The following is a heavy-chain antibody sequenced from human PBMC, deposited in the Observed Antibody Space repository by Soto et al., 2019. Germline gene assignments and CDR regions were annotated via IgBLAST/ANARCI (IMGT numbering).Heavy chain of an antibody. CDR3: ARWASDSSPIRRGYLDY. J-gene: IGHJ4*02. CDR1: GCTFSSYA. D-gene: IGHD6-6*01. Sequence: SVKVSCKASGCTFSSYAISWVRQAPGQGLEWVGGIIPIFGTANYAQKFQGRVTITADESTSTAYMELSSLRSEDTAVYYCARWASDSSPIRRGYLDYWGQGSLVTVSS. CDR2: IIPIFGTA. V-gene: IGHV1-69*13.